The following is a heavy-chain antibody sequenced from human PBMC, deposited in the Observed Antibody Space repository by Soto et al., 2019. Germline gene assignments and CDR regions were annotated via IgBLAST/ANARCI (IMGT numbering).Heavy chain of an antibody. CDR2: IIPIFGTA. CDR1: GGTFSSYA. J-gene: IGHJ5*02. D-gene: IGHD6-13*01. CDR3: ARAIAAAGLGYNWFDP. V-gene: IGHV1-69*01. Sequence: QVQLVQSGXXVKKPGSSVRVSCKASGGTFSSYAISWVRQAPGQGLEWMGGIIPIFGTANYAQKFQGRVTITADESTSTAYMELSSLRSEDTAVYYCARAIAAAGLGYNWFDPWGQGTLVTVSS.